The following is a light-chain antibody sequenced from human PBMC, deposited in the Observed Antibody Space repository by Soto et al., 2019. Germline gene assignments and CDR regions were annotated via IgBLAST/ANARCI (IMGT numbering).Light chain of an antibody. CDR3: QQYKNYLT. J-gene: IGKJ3*01. CDR2: GAS. V-gene: IGKV1-5*01. CDR1: QSISTW. Sequence: DIQMTQSPSTLSASVGDRVTITCRASQSISTWLAWYQQKPGKAPKVLIYGASSLESGLPSRFSGSGSGTEFTLTISSLQPDDFATYYCQQYKNYLTFGPGTKVDIK.